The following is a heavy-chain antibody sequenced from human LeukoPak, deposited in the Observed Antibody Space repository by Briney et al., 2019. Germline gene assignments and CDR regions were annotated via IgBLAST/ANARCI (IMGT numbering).Heavy chain of an antibody. CDR3: AKSQFGGVFDGFDI. J-gene: IGHJ3*02. CDR2: ISGSGDST. D-gene: IGHD3-16*01. V-gene: IGHV3-23*01. CDR1: GFTFSSYA. Sequence: GGSLRLSCAASGFTFSSYAMSWVRQAPGKGLEWVSAISGSGDSTYYADSVKGRFTISRDNSKSTLYVQMNSLRAEDTAVYYCAKSQFGGVFDGFDIWGQGTMVTVSS.